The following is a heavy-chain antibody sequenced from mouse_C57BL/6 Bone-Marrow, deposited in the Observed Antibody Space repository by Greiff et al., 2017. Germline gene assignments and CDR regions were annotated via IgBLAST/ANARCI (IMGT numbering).Heavy chain of an antibody. J-gene: IGHJ3*01. D-gene: IGHD3-2*02. V-gene: IGHV1-50*01. CDR2: IDPSDSYT. CDR3: ARVGSSGYFFAY. CDR1: GYTFTSYW. Sequence: QVQLQQPGAELVKPGASVKLSCKASGYTFTSYWMQWVKQRPGQGLEWIGEIDPSDSYTNYNQKFKGKATLTVDTSSSTAYMQLSSLTSEDSAVYYCARVGSSGYFFAYWGQGTLVTVSA.